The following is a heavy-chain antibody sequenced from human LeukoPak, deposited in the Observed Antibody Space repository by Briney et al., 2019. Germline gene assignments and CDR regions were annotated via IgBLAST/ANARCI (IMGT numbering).Heavy chain of an antibody. Sequence: GGSLRLSCAASGFTVSSIYMSWVRQAPGKGLEWVSVIYSGGSTYYADSVKGRFTISRDNSKNTLYLQMNSLRAEDTAVYYCAHDSSGLDAFDIWGQGTMVTVSS. CDR3: AHDSSGLDAFDI. CDR2: IYSGGST. D-gene: IGHD3-22*01. V-gene: IGHV3-53*01. CDR1: GFTVSSIY. J-gene: IGHJ3*02.